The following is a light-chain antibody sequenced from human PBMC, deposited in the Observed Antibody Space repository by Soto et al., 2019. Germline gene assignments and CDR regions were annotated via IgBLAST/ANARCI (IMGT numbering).Light chain of an antibody. CDR2: DAS. V-gene: IGKV3-15*01. J-gene: IGKJ2*02. Sequence: EIVMTQSPATLSVSPGESASLSCRASQSVGNFLAWYQQKPGQAPRLVIFDASTRAPGVPARFSGSGSETEFTLTISGLQSEDFALYFCQQYSHWPRGTFGQGTKVEIK. CDR3: QQYSHWPRGT. CDR1: QSVGNF.